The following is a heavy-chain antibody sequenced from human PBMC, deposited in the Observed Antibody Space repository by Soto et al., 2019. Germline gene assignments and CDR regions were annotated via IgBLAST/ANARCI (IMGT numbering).Heavy chain of an antibody. CDR2: IYYNGST. D-gene: IGHD3-22*01. J-gene: IGHJ6*02. CDR1: RGSISYYS. CDR3: ARAYNSGYPHYFGMDV. Sequence: QVQLQESGPGLVKPSETLSLTCTVSRGSISYYSWSWIRQPPGKGLEWIGFIYYNGSTNYSPSLKSRVTISADTSKNQFSLRLSSVTAADTAVYYCARAYNSGYPHYFGMDVWGQGTTVTVSS. V-gene: IGHV4-59*01.